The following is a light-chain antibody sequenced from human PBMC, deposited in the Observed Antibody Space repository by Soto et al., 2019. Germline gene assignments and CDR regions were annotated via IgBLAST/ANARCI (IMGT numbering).Light chain of an antibody. V-gene: IGKV3-15*01. J-gene: IGKJ4*01. CDR3: QQFNSWPLT. CDR2: RAS. CDR1: QSVSSL. Sequence: EIVMTQSPATLSVSPGERATLSCRASQSVSSLLAWYQQKPGQAPRLLIYRASTRATGIPARFSGSGSGTEFTLTISSLQSEDFAVYYCQQFNSWPLTLGGGTKVDIK.